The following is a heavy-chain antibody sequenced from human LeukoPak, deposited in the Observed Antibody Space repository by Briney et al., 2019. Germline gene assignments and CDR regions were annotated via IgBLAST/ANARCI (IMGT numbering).Heavy chain of an antibody. CDR2: LYSDGNT. J-gene: IGHJ4*02. CDR1: GFTVITND. V-gene: IGHV3-53*01. CDR3: ARDGEGCTSTSCYEWFDY. Sequence: PGGSLRLSCAASGFTVITNDMTWVRQAPGKGLEWVSVLYSDGNTKYADSVQGRFTISRDNSKNTLYLEMNSLSPDDTAVYYCARDGEGCTSTSCYEWFDYWGQGTLVTVSS. D-gene: IGHD2-2*01.